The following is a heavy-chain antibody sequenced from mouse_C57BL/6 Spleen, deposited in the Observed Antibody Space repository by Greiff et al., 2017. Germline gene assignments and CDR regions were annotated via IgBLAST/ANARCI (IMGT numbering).Heavy chain of an antibody. CDR1: GFTFTDYY. CDR2: IRNKANGYTT. D-gene: IGHD1-1*01. CDR3: ARYNNYYGGAMDY. V-gene: IGHV7-3*01. J-gene: IGHJ4*01. Sequence: EVMLVESGGGLVQPGGSLSLSCAASGFTFTDYYMSWVRQPPGKALEWLGFIRNKANGYTTEYSASVKGRFTISRDNSQSILYLQMNALRAEDSATYYCARYNNYYGGAMDYWGQGTSVTVSS.